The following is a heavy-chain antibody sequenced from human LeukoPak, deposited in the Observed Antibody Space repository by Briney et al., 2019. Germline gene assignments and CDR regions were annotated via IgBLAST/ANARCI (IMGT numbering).Heavy chain of an antibody. J-gene: IGHJ5*02. CDR2: IKSKTDGGTI. D-gene: IGHD3-22*01. CDR3: TTEDYYDSSGYLYNWFDP. Sequence: GGSLRLSCAASGFTFTNAWMSWVRQAPGKGLEWVGRIKSKTDGGTIHYAAPVKGRFTISRDDSKNTLYLQMNSLKTEDTAVYYCTTEDYYDSSGYLYNWFDPWGQGGLVTVSS. V-gene: IGHV3-15*05. CDR1: GFTFTNAW.